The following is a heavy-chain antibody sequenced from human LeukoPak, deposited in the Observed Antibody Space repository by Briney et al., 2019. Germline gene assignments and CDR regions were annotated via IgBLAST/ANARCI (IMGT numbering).Heavy chain of an antibody. CDR3: ARDQDYDDAFDI. D-gene: IGHD4-17*01. Sequence: PGGSLRLSCAASGFTFSSYSMNWVRQAPGKGLEWVSSISSSSSYIYYADSVKGRFTISRDNAKNSLYLQMNSLRAEDTAVYYCARDQDYDDAFDIWGQGTMVTVSS. CDR1: GFTFSSYS. V-gene: IGHV3-21*01. J-gene: IGHJ3*02. CDR2: ISSSSSYI.